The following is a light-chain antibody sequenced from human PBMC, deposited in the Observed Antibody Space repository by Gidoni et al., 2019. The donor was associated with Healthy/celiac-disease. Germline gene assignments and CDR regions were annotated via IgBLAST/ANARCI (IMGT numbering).Light chain of an antibody. CDR2: DAS. J-gene: IGKJ4*01. CDR3: QQRSHCLT. CDR1: QSVSSY. V-gene: IGKV3-11*01. Sequence: EIVLTQSPATLSLSPGERATLSCRASQSVSSYLAWYQQKPGQAPRLLIYDASNRATGIPARFSASGSGTDFTLTISSLEPEDFAVYYCQQRSHCLTFGGGTKVEIK.